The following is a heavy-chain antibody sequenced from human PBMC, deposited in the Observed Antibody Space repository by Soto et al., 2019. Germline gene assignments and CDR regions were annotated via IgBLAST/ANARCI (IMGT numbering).Heavy chain of an antibody. V-gene: IGHV1-18*01. J-gene: IGHJ4*02. D-gene: IGHD6-13*01. CDR3: ARSENVAAPRPFDY. CDR2: ISVYNGNT. CDR1: GYTFTNSG. Sequence: QVKLVQSGAEVKKPGASVKVSCKASGYTFTNSGVSGGRQAPGQGLEWMGWISVYNGNTQYAQKFQGRVTITTDTSTSTAYVEVRGLRSDDTAVFYCARSENVAAPRPFDYWGQGTLVTVSS.